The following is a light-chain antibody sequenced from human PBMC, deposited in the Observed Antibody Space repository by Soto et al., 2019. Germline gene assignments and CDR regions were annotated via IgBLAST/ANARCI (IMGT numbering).Light chain of an antibody. Sequence: QSVRTQPASVSGSPGQSITISCTGTSSDVGGYDSVSWYQQLPGKAPKLLIYDVSNRPSGVSSRFSGSKSGNTASLTISGLQAEDEADYYCTSYTSTITYVFGTGTKVTVL. J-gene: IGLJ1*01. V-gene: IGLV2-14*01. CDR1: SSDVGGYDS. CDR2: DVS. CDR3: TSYTSTITYV.